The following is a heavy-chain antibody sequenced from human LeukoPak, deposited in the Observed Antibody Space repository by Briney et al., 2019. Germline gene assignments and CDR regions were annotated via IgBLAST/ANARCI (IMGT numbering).Heavy chain of an antibody. V-gene: IGHV1-69*02. D-gene: IGHD6-13*01. CDR1: GGTFSSYT. CDR3: ARVGVGGSSSWYYYYYGMDV. J-gene: IGHJ6*02. CDR2: IISILGIA. Sequence: GASVQVSCKASGGTFSSYTISWVRQARGQGGEWMGMIISILGIANYAQKFQGRVTITADKSTSTAYMELSSLRSEDTAVYYCARVGVGGSSSWYYYYYGMDVWGQGTTVTVSS.